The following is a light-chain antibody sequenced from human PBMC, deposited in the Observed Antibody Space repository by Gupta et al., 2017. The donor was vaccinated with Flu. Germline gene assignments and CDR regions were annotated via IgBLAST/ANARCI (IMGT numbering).Light chain of an antibody. J-gene: IGLJ1*01. CDR1: SNDVGSSNR. CDR3: SSHAGRVTWV. Sequence: QSAPTQPRSVSGSPGQSVPISCTGTSNDVGSSNRVSWYEQRPDKAPKLILYDVTERPSGVPDRFSGSKSGNTASLTISGLQVDDEADYYCSSHAGRVTWVFGTGTTVTVL. CDR2: DVT. V-gene: IGLV2-11*01.